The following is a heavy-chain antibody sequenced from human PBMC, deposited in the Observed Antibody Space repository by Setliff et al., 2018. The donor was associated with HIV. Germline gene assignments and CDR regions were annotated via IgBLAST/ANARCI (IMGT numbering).Heavy chain of an antibody. CDR1: GGSFSGYY. J-gene: IGHJ5*02. CDR3: ARVASGYDYGWLDP. V-gene: IGHV3-7*01. CDR2: IDRDGSEK. Sequence: ETLSLTCAVYGGSFSGYYWSWIRQPPGKGLEWVANIDRDGSEKNYVDSVKGRFTISRDNGKKSLYLQMDSLRAEDTAVYYCARVASGYDYGWLDPWGQGTLVTVSS. D-gene: IGHD5-12*01.